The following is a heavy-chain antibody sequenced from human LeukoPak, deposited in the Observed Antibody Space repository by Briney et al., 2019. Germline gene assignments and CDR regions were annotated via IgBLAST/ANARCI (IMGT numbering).Heavy chain of an antibody. Sequence: GGSLRLSCAASGFTFSSYWMLWVRQAPGKGLVWVSRINSDGSSTSYADSVKGRFTISRDNAKNTLYLQMNSLRAEDTAVYYCARGTDYAMNAFDIWGQGTMVTVSS. CDR3: ARGTDYAMNAFDI. CDR1: GFTFSSYW. J-gene: IGHJ3*02. CDR2: INSDGSST. V-gene: IGHV3-74*01. D-gene: IGHD4-17*01.